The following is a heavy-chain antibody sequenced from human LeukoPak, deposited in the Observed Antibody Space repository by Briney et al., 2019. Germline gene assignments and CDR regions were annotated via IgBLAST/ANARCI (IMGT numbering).Heavy chain of an antibody. Sequence: SETLSLTCTVSGGSISSYYWSWIRQPPGKGLEWIGYIYYSGSTNYNPSLKSRVTISVDTSKNQFSLKLSSVTAADTAVYYCARLGTYDFWSGYYIDYWGQGTLVTVSS. V-gene: IGHV4-59*01. CDR3: ARLGTYDFWSGYYIDY. CDR1: GGSISSYY. D-gene: IGHD3-3*01. J-gene: IGHJ4*02. CDR2: IYYSGST.